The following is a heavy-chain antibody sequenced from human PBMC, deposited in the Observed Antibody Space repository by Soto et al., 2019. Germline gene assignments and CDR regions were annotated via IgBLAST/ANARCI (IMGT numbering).Heavy chain of an antibody. Sequence: EVQLVESGGDLVQREGSLRLSCVASGFTFSVYSMNWVRQAPGKGLEWFSYITSDTKTIKYADSVKGRFTISRDNAKNSVYLQMNSLRDEDTAVYYCARSVEGHFAYWGQGTLVTVSS. D-gene: IGHD6-19*01. CDR2: ITSDTKTI. CDR1: GFTFSVYS. J-gene: IGHJ4*02. V-gene: IGHV3-48*02. CDR3: ARSVEGHFAY.